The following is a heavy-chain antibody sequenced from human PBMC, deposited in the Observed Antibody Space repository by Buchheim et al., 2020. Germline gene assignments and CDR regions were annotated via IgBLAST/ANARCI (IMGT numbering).Heavy chain of an antibody. V-gene: IGHV4-39*01. CDR2: IYYSGST. J-gene: IGHJ5*02. CDR1: GGSISSSGYY. D-gene: IGHD5/OR15-5a*01. CDR3: ARHSSVSNWFDL. Sequence: QLQLQESGPGLVKPSETLSLTCTVSGGSISSSGYYWGWIRQATGKGLEWIGSIYYSGSTYYNPSLKSRVTISEDTSKNQFSLKLSSVTAADTALYYCARHSSVSNWFDLWGQGTL.